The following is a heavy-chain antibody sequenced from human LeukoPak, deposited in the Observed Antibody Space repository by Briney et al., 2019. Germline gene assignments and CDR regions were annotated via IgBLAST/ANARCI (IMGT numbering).Heavy chain of an antibody. CDR3: ARFGSLREPIHDY. CDR2: IYYSGST. J-gene: IGHJ4*02. CDR1: GGSISSYY. V-gene: IGHV4-59*01. Sequence: PSETLSLTCTVSGGSISSYYWTWIRQPPGKGLDWIGYIYYSGSTNYNPSLNSRVTISVDTPKNQFSLKLSSVTAADTAVYYCARFGSLREPIHDYWGQGTLVTVSS. D-gene: IGHD3-16*01.